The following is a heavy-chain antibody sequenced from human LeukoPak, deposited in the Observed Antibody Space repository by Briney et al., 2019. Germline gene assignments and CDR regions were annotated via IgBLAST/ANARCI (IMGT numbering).Heavy chain of an antibody. V-gene: IGHV3-7*03. Sequence: GGSLRLSCAASGFTFSSYWMSWVRQAPGKGLEWVANIKQDGSEKYYVDSVKGRFTISRDNAKNSLYLQMNSLRSDDTAVYYCAKGRVVYYDTTGYRPDDSFDIWGQGTMVTVSS. CDR3: AKGRVVYYDTTGYRPDDSFDI. D-gene: IGHD3-22*01. CDR2: IKQDGSEK. CDR1: GFTFSSYW. J-gene: IGHJ3*02.